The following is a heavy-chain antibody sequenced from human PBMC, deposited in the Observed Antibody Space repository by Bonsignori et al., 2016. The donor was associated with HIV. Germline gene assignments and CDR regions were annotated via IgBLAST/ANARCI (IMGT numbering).Heavy chain of an antibody. CDR2: INDSGST. V-gene: IGHV4-34*01. CDR1: GGSFSGHY. Sequence: SETLSLTCAVYGGSFSGHYWSWIRQPPGKGLEWIGEINDSGSTNYNPSLKSRVTISIDTSKNQFFLELSSVTAADTAVYYCARVDDYWSQGTLVTVSS. CDR3: ARVDDY. J-gene: IGHJ4*02.